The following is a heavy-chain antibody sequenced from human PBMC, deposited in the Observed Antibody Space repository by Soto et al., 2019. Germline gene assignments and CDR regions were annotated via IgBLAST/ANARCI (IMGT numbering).Heavy chain of an antibody. Sequence: SETLSLTCTVSGGSISSSSYYWGWIRQPPGKGLEWIGSIYYSGSTYYNPSLKSRVTISVDTSKNQFSLKLSSVAAADTAVYYCTIHGGDSSSGAPEEIGYWGQGTLVTVSS. D-gene: IGHD6-13*01. CDR3: TIHGGDSSSGAPEEIGY. J-gene: IGHJ4*02. CDR1: GGSISSSSYY. CDR2: IYYSGST. V-gene: IGHV4-39*01.